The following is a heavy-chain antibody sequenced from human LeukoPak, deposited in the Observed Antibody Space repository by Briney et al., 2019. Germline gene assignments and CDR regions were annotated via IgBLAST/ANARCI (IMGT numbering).Heavy chain of an antibody. CDR3: ARDYYDSSGYYNY. D-gene: IGHD3-22*01. Sequence: ASVKLSCKASGYTFTGYYMHRVRQAPGHGLEWMGRINPNSGGTNYAQKFQGRVTMTRDTSISTAYMELSRLRSDDTAVYYCARDYYDSSGYYNYWGQGTLVTVSS. J-gene: IGHJ4*02. CDR1: GYTFTGYY. CDR2: INPNSGGT. V-gene: IGHV1-2*06.